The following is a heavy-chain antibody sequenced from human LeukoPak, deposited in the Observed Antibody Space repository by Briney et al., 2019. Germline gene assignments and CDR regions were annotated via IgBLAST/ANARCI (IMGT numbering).Heavy chain of an antibody. J-gene: IGHJ3*02. CDR3: AADGGDYGGNPIYDAFDI. D-gene: IGHD4-23*01. Sequence: GASVKVSCKASGYTFTSDDINWVRQATGQGLEWMGWMNPNRISTAYAQKFQDRVTITRNTSISTAYMGLSSLRSEDTAVYYCAADGGDYGGNPIYDAFDIWGQGTMVTVSS. V-gene: IGHV1-8*03. CDR1: GYTFTSDD. CDR2: MNPNRIST.